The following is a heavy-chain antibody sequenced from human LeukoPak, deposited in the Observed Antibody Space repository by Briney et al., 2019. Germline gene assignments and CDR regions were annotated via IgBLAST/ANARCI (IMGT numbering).Heavy chain of an antibody. V-gene: IGHV3-66*01. J-gene: IGHJ4*02. CDR2: IYSGGST. D-gene: IGHD4-17*01. CDR1: GFIFNDYF. CDR3: ARVLTTVIVEYVDY. Sequence: PGGSLRLSCAASGFIFNDYFMGWIHQTPGKGLEWVSVIYSGGSTYYADSVKGRFTISRDNSKNTLYLQMNSLRAEDTAVYYCARVLTTVIVEYVDYWGQGTLVTVSS.